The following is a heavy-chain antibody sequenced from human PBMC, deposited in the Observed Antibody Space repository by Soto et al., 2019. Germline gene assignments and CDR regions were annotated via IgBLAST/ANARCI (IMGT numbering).Heavy chain of an antibody. CDR1: GYTLTELS. V-gene: IGHV1-24*01. D-gene: IGHD2-15*01. CDR2: FDPEDGET. Sequence: QVQLVQSGAEVKKPGASVKVSCKVSGYTLTELSMHWVRQAPGKGLEWMGGFDPEDGETIYAQKPQGRVNMTEDTSTDTAYMELRSLSSDDMAVYYCATGCSGGSCFSDSPCHYYYYMDLWGKGNTVTVSS. CDR3: ATGCSGGSCFSDSPCHYYYYMDL. J-gene: IGHJ6*03.